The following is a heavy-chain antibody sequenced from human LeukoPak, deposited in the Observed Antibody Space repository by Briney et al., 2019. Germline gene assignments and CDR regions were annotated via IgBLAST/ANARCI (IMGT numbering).Heavy chain of an antibody. J-gene: IGHJ4*02. CDR1: GFTFSSYA. CDR2: ISYDGSNK. CDR3: ARDEALSY. Sequence: PGGSLRLSCAASGFTFSSYAMHWVRQAPGKGLEGVAVISYDGSNKYYADSVKGRFTISRDNSKNTLYLQMNSLRAEDTAVYYCARDEALSYWGQGTLVTVSS. V-gene: IGHV3-30*04.